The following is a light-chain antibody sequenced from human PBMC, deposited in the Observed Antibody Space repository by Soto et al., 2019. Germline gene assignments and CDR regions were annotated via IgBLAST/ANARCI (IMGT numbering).Light chain of an antibody. J-gene: IGLJ1*01. CDR2: DVS. CDR1: SSDVGGYNY. Sequence: QSALTQPRSVSGSPGQSVTISCTGTSSDVGGYNYVSWYRQHPGKAPKVMIYDVSKRPSGVPDRFSGSKSGNTASLTISGLQAEDEADYYCCSHAGSYTYVFGTGTKVTVL. V-gene: IGLV2-11*01. CDR3: CSHAGSYTYV.